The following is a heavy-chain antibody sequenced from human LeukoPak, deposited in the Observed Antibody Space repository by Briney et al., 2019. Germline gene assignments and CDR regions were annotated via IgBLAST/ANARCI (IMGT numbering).Heavy chain of an antibody. V-gene: IGHV4-31*03. CDR2: IYYSGST. CDR1: GGSISSGGYY. Sequence: PSETLSLTCTVSGGSISSGGYYWSWIRQHPGKGLEWIGNIYYSGSTYYNPSLKSRVTISVDTSKNQFSLKLSSVTAADTAVYYCARRTVDDAFDIWGQGTMVTVSS. D-gene: IGHD4-23*01. J-gene: IGHJ3*02. CDR3: ARRTVDDAFDI.